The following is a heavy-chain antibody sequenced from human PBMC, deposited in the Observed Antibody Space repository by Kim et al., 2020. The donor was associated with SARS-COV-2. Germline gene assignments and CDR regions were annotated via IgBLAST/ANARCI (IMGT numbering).Heavy chain of an antibody. V-gene: IGHV1-18*01. CDR1: GYTFTSYG. CDR2: ISAYNGNT. J-gene: IGHJ6*02. CDR3: ARDYYDSSDPNYYYYGMDV. Sequence: ASVKVSCKASGYTFTSYGISWVRQAPGQGLEWMGWISAYNGNTNYAQKLQGRVTMTTDTSTSTAYMELRSLRSDDTAVYYCARDYYDSSDPNYYYYGMDVWGQGTTVTVSS. D-gene: IGHD3-22*01.